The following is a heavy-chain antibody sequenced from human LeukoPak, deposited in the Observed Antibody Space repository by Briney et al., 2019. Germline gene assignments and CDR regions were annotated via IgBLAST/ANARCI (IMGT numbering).Heavy chain of an antibody. V-gene: IGHV4-34*01. Sequence: SETLSLTCAVDGGSFSGYYWSWIRQPPGKGLEWIGEINHSGSTNYNPSLKSRVTISVDTSKNQFSLKLSSVTAADTAVYYCARGKCSSTSCYLGDLGFDYWGQGTLVTVSS. CDR2: INHSGST. D-gene: IGHD2-2*01. CDR3: ARGKCSSTSCYLGDLGFDY. CDR1: GGSFSGYY. J-gene: IGHJ4*02.